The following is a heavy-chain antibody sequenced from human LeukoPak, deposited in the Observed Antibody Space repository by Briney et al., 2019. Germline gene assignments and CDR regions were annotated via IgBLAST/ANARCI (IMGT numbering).Heavy chain of an antibody. V-gene: IGHV3-7*01. CDR2: IKQDGSEK. CDR3: AKAGRIAARPTPFDI. J-gene: IGHJ3*02. CDR1: GFTFSSYW. D-gene: IGHD6-6*01. Sequence: PGGSLRLSCAASGFTFSSYWMSWVRQAPGKGLEWVANIKQDGSEKYYVDSVKGRFTISRDNAKNSLYLQMNSLRAEDTAVYYCAKAGRIAARPTPFDIWGQGTMVTVSS.